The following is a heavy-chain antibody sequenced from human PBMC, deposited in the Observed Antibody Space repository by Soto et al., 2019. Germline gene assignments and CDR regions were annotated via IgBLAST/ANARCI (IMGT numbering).Heavy chain of an antibody. J-gene: IGHJ6*02. CDR1: GFTFSSYG. CDR2: ISYDGSNK. V-gene: IGHV3-30*03. Sequence: PGGSLRLSCAASGFTFSSYGMHWVRQAPGKGLEWVAVISYDGSNKYYADSVKGRFTISRDNSKNTLYLQMNSLRAEDTAVYYCARKAGNDAFGYYGMDVWGQGTTVTVSS. CDR3: ARKAGNDAFGYYGMDV. D-gene: IGHD1-1*01.